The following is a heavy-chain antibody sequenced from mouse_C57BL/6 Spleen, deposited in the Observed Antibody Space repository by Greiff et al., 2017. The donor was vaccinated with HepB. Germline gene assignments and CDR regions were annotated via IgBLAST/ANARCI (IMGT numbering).Heavy chain of an antibody. CDR3: ARSGSNYGYFDV. Sequence: QVQLQQSGPELVKPGASVKISCKASGYAFSSSWMNWVKQRPGKGLEWIGRIYPGDGDTNYNGKFKGKATLTADKSSSTAYMQLSSLTSEDSAVYFCARSGSNYGYFDVWGTGTTGTVSS. J-gene: IGHJ1*03. CDR1: GYAFSSSW. D-gene: IGHD2-5*01. V-gene: IGHV1-82*01. CDR2: IYPGDGDT.